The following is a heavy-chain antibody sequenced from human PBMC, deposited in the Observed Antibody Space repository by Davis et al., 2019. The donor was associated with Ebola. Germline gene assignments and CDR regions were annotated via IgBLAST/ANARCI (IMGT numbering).Heavy chain of an antibody. CDR1: GYTFSSYW. Sequence: KVSCKSSGYTFSSYWIGWVRRTPGTGLEWMGIIYPGDSDTRYSPSFQGHVTIPVDKSTRTAFLQWSSLKAADTAMYYCARRRGFSSGWYVDYWGQGTLVTVSS. J-gene: IGHJ4*02. D-gene: IGHD6-19*01. CDR3: ARRRGFSSGWYVDY. V-gene: IGHV5-51*01. CDR2: IYPGDSDT.